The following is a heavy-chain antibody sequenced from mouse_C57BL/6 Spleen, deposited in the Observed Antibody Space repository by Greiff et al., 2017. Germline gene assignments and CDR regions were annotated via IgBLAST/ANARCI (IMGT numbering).Heavy chain of an antibody. J-gene: IGHJ4*01. CDR1: GYAFTNYL. CDR2: INPGSGGT. CDR3: AREEAMDY. V-gene: IGHV1-54*01. Sequence: VQLQQSGAELVRPGTSVKVSCKASGYAFTNYLIEWVKQRPGQGLEWIGVINPGSGGTNYNEKFKGKATLTADKSSSTAYMQLSSLTSEDSAVYFCAREEAMDYWGQGTSVTVSS.